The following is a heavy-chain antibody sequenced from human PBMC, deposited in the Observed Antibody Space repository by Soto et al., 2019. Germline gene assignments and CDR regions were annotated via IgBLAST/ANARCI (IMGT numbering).Heavy chain of an antibody. CDR2: IYYSGST. J-gene: IGHJ4*02. CDR3: ARVSTGWKYYFDY. CDR1: GGSISSGGYY. Sequence: QVQLQESGPGLVKPSQTRSLTCTVSGGSISSGGYYWSWICQHPGKGLEWIGYIYYSGSTYYNPSLKSRVTISVDTSKNQFSLKLSSVTAADTAVYYCARVSTGWKYYFDYWGQGTLVTVSS. V-gene: IGHV4-31*03. D-gene: IGHD1-1*01.